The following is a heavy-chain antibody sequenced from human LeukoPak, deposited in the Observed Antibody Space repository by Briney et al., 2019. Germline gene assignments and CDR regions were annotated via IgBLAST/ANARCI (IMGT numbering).Heavy chain of an antibody. Sequence: GGSLRLSCAASGFTFDDYAMHWVRQAPGKGLEWASGISWNSGSIGYADSVKGRFTISRDNAKNPLYLQMNSLRAEDTALYYCANGRAAAGPPADYWGQGTLVTVSS. V-gene: IGHV3-9*01. J-gene: IGHJ4*02. D-gene: IGHD6-13*01. CDR3: ANGRAAAGPPADY. CDR1: GFTFDDYA. CDR2: ISWNSGSI.